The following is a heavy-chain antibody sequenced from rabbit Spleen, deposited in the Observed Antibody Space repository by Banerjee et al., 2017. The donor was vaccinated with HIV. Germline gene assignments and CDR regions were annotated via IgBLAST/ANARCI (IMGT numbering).Heavy chain of an antibody. J-gene: IGHJ6*01. D-gene: IGHD1-1*01. Sequence: QSLEEYGGDLVKPGASLTLTCTASGFSFSSSYWICWVRQAPGKGLEWIGYIDPLFGTTYYANWVNGRFTISSHNAQNTLYLQLNSLTAADTATYFCVRGASSSGYYSLWGPGTLVTVS. CDR2: IDPLFGTT. V-gene: IGHV1S40*01. CDR1: GFSFSSSYW. CDR3: VRGASSSGYYSL.